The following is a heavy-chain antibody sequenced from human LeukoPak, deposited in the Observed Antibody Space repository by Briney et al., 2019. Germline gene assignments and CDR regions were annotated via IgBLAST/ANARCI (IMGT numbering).Heavy chain of an antibody. CDR1: GYTFTGYY. Sequence: ASVKVSCKASGYTFTGYYMHWVRQAPGQGLEWMGWINPNSGGTNYAQKFQGRVTMTRDTSISTAYMELSRLRSDDTAVYYCARAGYDSSGYYRGVGVGFDYWGQGTLVTVSS. V-gene: IGHV1-2*02. CDR2: INPNSGGT. D-gene: IGHD3-22*01. CDR3: ARAGYDSSGYYRGVGVGFDY. J-gene: IGHJ4*02.